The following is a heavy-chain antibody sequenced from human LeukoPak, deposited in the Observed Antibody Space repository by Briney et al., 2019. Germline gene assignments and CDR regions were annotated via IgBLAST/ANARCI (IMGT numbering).Heavy chain of an antibody. CDR3: ATGGLYCSGGSCTRSYYYYGMDV. CDR2: IYSGGST. Sequence: GGCLRLSCAASGFTVSSNYMSWVRQAPGKGLEWVSVIYSGGSTYYADSVKGRFTISRDNSKNTLYLQMNSLRAEGTAVYYCATGGLYCSGGSCTRSYYYYGMDVWGQGTTVTVSS. J-gene: IGHJ6*02. CDR1: GFTVSSNY. D-gene: IGHD2-15*01. V-gene: IGHV3-53*01.